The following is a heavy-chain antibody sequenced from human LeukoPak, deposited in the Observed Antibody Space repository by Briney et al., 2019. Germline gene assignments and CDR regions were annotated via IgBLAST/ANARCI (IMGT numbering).Heavy chain of an antibody. CDR1: GYTFTGYY. CDR2: INPNSGGT. Sequence: ASVKVSCKASGYTFTGYYMHWVRQAPGQGLEWMGWINPNSGGTNYAQKFQGKVTMTRDTSISTAYMELSRLRSDDTAVYYCASSGYSYGPYFDYWGQGTLVTVSS. J-gene: IGHJ4*02. CDR3: ASSGYSYGPYFDY. V-gene: IGHV1-2*02. D-gene: IGHD5-18*01.